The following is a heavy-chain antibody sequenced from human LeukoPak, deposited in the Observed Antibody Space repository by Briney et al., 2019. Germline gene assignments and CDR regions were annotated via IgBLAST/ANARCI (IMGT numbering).Heavy chain of an antibody. CDR2: INPNSGGT. D-gene: IGHD2-2*01. J-gene: IGHJ4*02. CDR1: GYTFTGYY. V-gene: IGHV1-2*02. CDR3: ARSRVSVVVIIFDY. Sequence: GASVKVSCKASGYTFTGYYMHWVRQAPGQGLEWMGWINPNSGGTNYAQKFQGRVTMTRDTSISTAYMELSRLRSDDTAVYYCARSRVSVVVIIFDYWGREPWSPSPQ.